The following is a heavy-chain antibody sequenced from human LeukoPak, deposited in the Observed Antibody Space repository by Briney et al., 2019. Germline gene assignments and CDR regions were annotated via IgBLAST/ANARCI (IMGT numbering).Heavy chain of an antibody. D-gene: IGHD5-12*01. J-gene: IGHJ4*02. CDR2: VWYDGSNK. CDR3: AKVFGGSGYDY. Sequence: GGSLRLSCAASGFTFSSYGMHWVRQAPGKGLEWVAVVWYDGSNKYYADSVKGRFTISRDNSKNTLYLQMNSLRAEDTAVYYCAKVFGGSGYDYWGQGTLVTVSS. CDR1: GFTFSSYG. V-gene: IGHV3-33*06.